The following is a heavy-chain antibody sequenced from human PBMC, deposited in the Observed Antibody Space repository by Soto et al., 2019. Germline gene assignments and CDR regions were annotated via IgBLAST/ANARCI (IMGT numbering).Heavy chain of an antibody. J-gene: IGHJ5*02. D-gene: IGHD3-16*01. V-gene: IGHV1-46*03. CDR3: ARDGIAYYDYIWGSSPYYNWFDP. CDR2: INPSGGSI. CDR1: GYTFTSYY. Sequence: QVQLVQSGAEVKKPGASVKVSCKASGYTFTSYYMHWVRQAPGQGLEWMGIINPSGGSISYAQKFQGRVTMTRDTSTSTVYMELSSLRSEDTAVYYCARDGIAYYDYIWGSSPYYNWFDPWGQGTLVTVSS.